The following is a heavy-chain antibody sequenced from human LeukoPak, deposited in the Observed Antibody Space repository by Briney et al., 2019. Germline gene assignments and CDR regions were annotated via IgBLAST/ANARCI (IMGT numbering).Heavy chain of an antibody. D-gene: IGHD5-12*01. Sequence: SSETLSLTCAVYGGSFSGYYWSWIRQPPGKGLEWIGEINHSGSTNYNPSLKSRVTISVDTSKNQFSLKLSSVTAADTAVYYCARGGRRVATISTKYSSSPRGFDPWGQGTLVTVSS. CDR3: ARGGRRVATISTKYSSSPRGFDP. J-gene: IGHJ5*02. CDR1: GGSFSGYY. V-gene: IGHV4-34*01. CDR2: INHSGST.